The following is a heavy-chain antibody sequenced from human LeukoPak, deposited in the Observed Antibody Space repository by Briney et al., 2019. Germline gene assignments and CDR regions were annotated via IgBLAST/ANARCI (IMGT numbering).Heavy chain of an antibody. CDR2: TYHSGST. D-gene: IGHD6-19*01. CDR1: GGSISSGGYY. Sequence: PSQTLSLTCTVSGGSISSGGYYWSWIRQPPGKGLEWIGYTYHSGSTYYNPSLKSRVTISVDTSKNQFSLKLSSVTAADTAVYYCASLSSGWAFDIWGQGTVVTVSP. CDR3: ASLSSGWAFDI. V-gene: IGHV4-30-2*05. J-gene: IGHJ3*02.